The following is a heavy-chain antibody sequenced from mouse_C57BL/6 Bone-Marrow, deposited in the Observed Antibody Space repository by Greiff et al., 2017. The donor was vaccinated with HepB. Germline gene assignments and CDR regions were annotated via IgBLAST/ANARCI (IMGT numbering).Heavy chain of an antibody. Sequence: QVQLQQPGAELVRPGSSVKLSCKASGYTFTSYWMDWVQQRPGQGLEWIGNIYPSDSETHYNQKLKDKATLTVDKSSSTAYMQLSSLTSEDSAVYYGARDDHHAYSSGGRDYWGQGTTLTVSS. D-gene: IGHD2-10*01. V-gene: IGHV1-61*01. J-gene: IGHJ2*01. CDR1: GYTFTSYW. CDR2: IYPSDSET. CDR3: ARDDHHAYSSGGRDY.